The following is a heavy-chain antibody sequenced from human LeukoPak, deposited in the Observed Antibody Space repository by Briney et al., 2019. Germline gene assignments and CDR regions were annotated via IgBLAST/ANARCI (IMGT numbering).Heavy chain of an antibody. D-gene: IGHD3-22*01. V-gene: IGHV4-59*01. J-gene: IGHJ2*01. CDR3: ARVDYDSSGYYAWYIDL. Sequence: SETLSLTCTVSGGSISSYYWSWIRQPPGKGLEWIGYIYYSGSTNYNPSLKSRVTISVDTSKNQFSLKLSSVTAADTAVYYCARVDYDSSGYYAWYIDLWGRGTLVTVSS. CDR1: GGSISSYY. CDR2: IYYSGST.